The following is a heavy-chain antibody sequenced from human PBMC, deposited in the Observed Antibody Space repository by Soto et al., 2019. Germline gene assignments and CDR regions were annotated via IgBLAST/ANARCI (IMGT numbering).Heavy chain of an antibody. CDR1: GYTFTSYG. Sequence: GASVKVSCKASGYTFTSYGISWVRQAPGQGLEWMGWISAYNGNTNYAQKLQGRVTMNTDTSTSTAYMELRSLRSDDTAVYYCARFYDSRGYGDAFDIWGQGTMFTVS. J-gene: IGHJ3*02. CDR3: ARFYDSRGYGDAFDI. D-gene: IGHD3-22*01. V-gene: IGHV1-18*01. CDR2: ISAYNGNT.